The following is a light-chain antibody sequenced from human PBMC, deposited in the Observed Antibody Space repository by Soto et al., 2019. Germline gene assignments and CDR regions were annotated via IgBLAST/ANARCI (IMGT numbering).Light chain of an antibody. V-gene: IGKV1-9*01. Sequence: IQLTQSPSSLSASVEDRVTITCRASQGIGRYLAWYQQKPGKAPKLLIYSASTLQSGVPSGFTGSGSGTDFTLTIISLQPEDFATYYCQQLNSYPITFGQGTRLEIK. J-gene: IGKJ5*01. CDR1: QGIGRY. CDR2: SAS. CDR3: QQLNSYPIT.